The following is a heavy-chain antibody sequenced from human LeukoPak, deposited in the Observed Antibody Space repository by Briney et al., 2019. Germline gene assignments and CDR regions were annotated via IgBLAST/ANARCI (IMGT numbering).Heavy chain of an antibody. D-gene: IGHD3-10*01. CDR2: IYYSGST. CDR3: ARNSYYYGSGSLDY. CDR1: GDSISSYY. V-gene: IGHV4-59*01. J-gene: IGHJ4*02. Sequence: SETLSLTCTVSGDSISSYYWSWIRQPPGKGLEWIGYIYYSGSTNYNPSLKSRVTISVDTSKNQFSLKLSSVTAADTAVYYCARNSYYYGSGSLDYWGQGTLVTVSS.